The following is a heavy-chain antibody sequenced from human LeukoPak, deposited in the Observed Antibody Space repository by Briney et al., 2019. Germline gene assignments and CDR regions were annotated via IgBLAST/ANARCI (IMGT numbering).Heavy chain of an antibody. CDR3: AKDSPYGSGTGWFDP. V-gene: IGHV3-30*18. Sequence: GRSLRLSCAASGFTFSSYGMHWVRQAPVKGLEWVAVISYDGSNKYYADSVKGRFTISRDNSKNTLYLQMNSLRAEDTAVYYCAKDSPYGSGTGWFDPWGQGTLVTVSS. CDR1: GFTFSSYG. D-gene: IGHD3-10*01. J-gene: IGHJ5*02. CDR2: ISYDGSNK.